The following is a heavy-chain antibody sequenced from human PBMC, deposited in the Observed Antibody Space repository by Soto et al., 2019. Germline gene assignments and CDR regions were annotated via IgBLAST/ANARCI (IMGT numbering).Heavy chain of an antibody. CDR3: ARPIVGNCYSFPCFDH. V-gene: IGHV4-39*01. CDR2: FFYSGST. Sequence: QVQLQESGPGMVKPSETLSLTCTVSGDSINNSPYYWAWVRQPPGKGLEWIGSFFYSGSTYYNPSLNSRVATSGDTSNNQFTLHLASVTPADTAIYYCARPIVGNCYSFPCFDHWGQGTLVTVSS. J-gene: IGHJ4*02. D-gene: IGHD2-15*01. CDR1: GDSINNSPYY.